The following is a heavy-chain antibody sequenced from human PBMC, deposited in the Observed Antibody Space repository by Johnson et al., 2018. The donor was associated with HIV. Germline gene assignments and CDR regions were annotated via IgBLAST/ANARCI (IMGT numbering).Heavy chain of an antibody. CDR3: ARACRDGYTCDAFDI. Sequence: EVQLVESGGGLVKPGGSLRLSCAASGFTVSSNYMSWVRQAPGKGLEWVSVIYSGGSTYYADSVKGRFTISRDNSKNTLHLQMNSLRVEDTAVYYCARACRDGYTCDAFDIWGQGTMVTVSS. V-gene: IGHV3-66*01. CDR2: IYSGGST. CDR1: GFTVSSNY. J-gene: IGHJ3*02. D-gene: IGHD5-24*01.